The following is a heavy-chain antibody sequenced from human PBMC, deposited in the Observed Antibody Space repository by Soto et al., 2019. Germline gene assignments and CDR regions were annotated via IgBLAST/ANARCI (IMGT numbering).Heavy chain of an antibody. J-gene: IGHJ6*03. V-gene: IGHV3-33*01. CDR3: ARKGEDFWSGYYLSVYYYMDV. CDR1: GFTVTTYG. D-gene: IGHD3-3*01. CDR2: IGYDGSNE. Sequence: GSLKLSCAASGFTVTTYGMDGVRQVPGKGQRWVSVIGYDGSNEYYASSVKGRFTISRDNSKNTLYLQMNSLRAEDTAVYYCARKGEDFWSGYYLSVYYYMDVWGKGTTVSV.